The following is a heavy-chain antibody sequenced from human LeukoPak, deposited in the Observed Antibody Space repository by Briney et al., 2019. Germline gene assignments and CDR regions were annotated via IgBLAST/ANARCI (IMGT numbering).Heavy chain of an antibody. CDR3: ARWDDFGDAFDI. V-gene: IGHV1-8*01. CDR2: MNPNSGNT. CDR1: GYTFTSYG. J-gene: IGHJ3*02. D-gene: IGHD1-1*01. Sequence: AASVKVSCKASGYTFTSYGINWVRQATGQGLEWMGWMNPNSGNTGYAQKFQGRVTMTRNTSINTAYMELSSLRSEDTAVYYCARWDDFGDAFDIWGQGTMVTVSS.